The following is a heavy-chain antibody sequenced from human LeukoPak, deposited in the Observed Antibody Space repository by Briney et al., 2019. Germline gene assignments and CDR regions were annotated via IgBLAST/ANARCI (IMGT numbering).Heavy chain of an antibody. V-gene: IGHV4-4*02. Sequence: SETLSLTCAVSGGSISSSNWWSWVRQPPGKGLEWIGEIYHSGSTNYNPSLKSRVTISVDKSKTQFSLKLSSVTAADTAVYYCARVRGYYDSSGYDYWGQGTLVTVSS. CDR2: IYHSGST. J-gene: IGHJ4*02. CDR1: GGSISSSNW. CDR3: ARVRGYYDSSGYDY. D-gene: IGHD3-22*01.